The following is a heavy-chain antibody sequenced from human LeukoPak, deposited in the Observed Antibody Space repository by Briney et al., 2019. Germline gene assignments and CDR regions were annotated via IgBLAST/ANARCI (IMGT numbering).Heavy chain of an antibody. D-gene: IGHD3-9*01. Sequence: GGSLRLSCAASGFTFSDYYMSWIRQAPGKGLEWVSYISSSGSTIYYADSVKGRFTISRDNAKNSLYLQMNSLRAEDTAVYYCARELKPTYYDILTGSDYWGQGTLVTVSS. J-gene: IGHJ4*02. CDR1: GFTFSDYY. CDR3: ARELKPTYYDILTGSDY. CDR2: ISSSGSTI. V-gene: IGHV3-11*01.